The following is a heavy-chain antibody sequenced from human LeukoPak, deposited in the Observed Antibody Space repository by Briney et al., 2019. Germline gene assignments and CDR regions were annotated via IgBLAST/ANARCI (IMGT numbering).Heavy chain of an antibody. J-gene: IGHJ3*01. CDR1: GDSIANYY. V-gene: IGHV4-4*07. CDR3: ARDPFRSSFDF. D-gene: IGHD2/OR15-2a*01. Sequence: SETLSLTCTVSGDSIANYYWSWIRHPAGKGLEYSGRIFSSGVTHYNPSLKSRVTISLDKTKNQFSLSLTSVTAADTAVYYCARDPFRSSFDFWGRGTMITVSS. CDR2: IFSSGVT.